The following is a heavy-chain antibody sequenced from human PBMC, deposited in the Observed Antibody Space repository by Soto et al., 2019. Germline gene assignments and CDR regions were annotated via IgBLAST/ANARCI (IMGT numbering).Heavy chain of an antibody. CDR1: GYTLTELS. V-gene: IGHV1-8*01. CDR2: MNPNTGHT. D-gene: IGHD5-18*01. Sequence: ASVKVSCKVSGYTLTELSMHWVRQAPGKGLEWMGWMNPNTGHTGYAQKFQGRVTLTRNTSTGTAYMELSSLRSDDTAVYYCARGNRIQLWSLDYWGQGTLVTVSS. CDR3: ARGNRIQLWSLDY. J-gene: IGHJ4*02.